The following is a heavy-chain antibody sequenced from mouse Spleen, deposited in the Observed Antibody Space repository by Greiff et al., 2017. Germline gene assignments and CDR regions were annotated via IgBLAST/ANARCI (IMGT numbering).Heavy chain of an antibody. J-gene: IGHJ3*01. CDR1: GFTFSSYA. CDR2: ISSGGGNT. CDR3: ARAYYGNCWFAY. D-gene: IGHD2-10*01. Sequence: EVKLMESGGGLVKRGGSLKLSCAASGFTFSSYAMSWVRQTPEKRLEWVATISSGGGNTYYPDSVKGRFTISRDNAKNTLYLQMSSLKSEDTAMYYCARAYYGNCWFAYWGQGTLVTVSA. V-gene: IGHV5-9*04.